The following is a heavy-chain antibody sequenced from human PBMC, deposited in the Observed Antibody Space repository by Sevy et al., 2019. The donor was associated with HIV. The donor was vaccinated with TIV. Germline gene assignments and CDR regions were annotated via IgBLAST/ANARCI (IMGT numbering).Heavy chain of an antibody. Sequence: GGSLRLSCAASGFTFSSYAMHWVRQAPGKGLEWVAVISYDGSNKYYADSVKGRFTISRDNSKNTLYLQMISLRAEDTAVYYCARDSNYYDSSGYYRGAAFDIWGQGTMVTVSS. D-gene: IGHD3-22*01. CDR3: ARDSNYYDSSGYYRGAAFDI. CDR1: GFTFSSYA. CDR2: ISYDGSNK. J-gene: IGHJ3*02. V-gene: IGHV3-30-3*01.